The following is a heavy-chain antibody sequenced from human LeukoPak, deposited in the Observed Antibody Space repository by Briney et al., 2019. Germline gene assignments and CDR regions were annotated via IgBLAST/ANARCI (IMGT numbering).Heavy chain of an antibody. CDR1: GGSFSAYY. J-gene: IGHJ4*02. CDR3: ATIAGSSSY. D-gene: IGHD6-6*01. V-gene: IGHV4-59*08. CDR2: IYYTGST. Sequence: SETLSLTCTVSGGSFSAYYWTWFRQPPGKELEWIGYIYYTGSTNCNPSLKSRVTISVDTSNYQFSLKLSSVTAADTAVYYCATIAGSSSYWGQGTLVTASS.